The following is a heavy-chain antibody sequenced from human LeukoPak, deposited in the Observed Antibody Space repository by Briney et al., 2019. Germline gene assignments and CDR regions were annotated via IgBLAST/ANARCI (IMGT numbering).Heavy chain of an antibody. V-gene: IGHV4-38-2*02. CDR3: RRTLRFLEWPSDSFDV. CDR1: GYPISSGYY. D-gene: IGHD3-3*01. CDR2: IYHSGST. Sequence: PSETLYLTCTVSGYPISSGYYCGWTRQPPGKGMEWIVSIYHSGSTYYNPSLRSGVTISVDTSKNQFSLKLSSVAARDTPVNSWRRTLRFLEWPSDSFDVSRQGTMLTVSS. J-gene: IGHJ3*01.